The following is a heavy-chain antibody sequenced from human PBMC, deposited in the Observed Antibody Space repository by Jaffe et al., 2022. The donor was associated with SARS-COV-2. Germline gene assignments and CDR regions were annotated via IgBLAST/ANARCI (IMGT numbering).Heavy chain of an antibody. CDR1: GFRFSSYA. J-gene: IGHJ6*02. CDR2: KSGSGDST. Sequence: EVQLLESGGGLVQPGGSLRLSCAASGFRFSSYAMSWVRQAPGKGLEWLSAKSGSGDSTYYADSVKGRFTISRDNSKNTLYLQMNSLRVEDTAVYYCAKSQVPQTYYYCAMDVWGQGTTVTVSS. V-gene: IGHV3-23*01. CDR3: AKSQVPQTYYYCAMDV.